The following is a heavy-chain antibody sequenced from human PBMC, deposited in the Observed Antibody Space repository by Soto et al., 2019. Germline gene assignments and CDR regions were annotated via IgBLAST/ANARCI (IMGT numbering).Heavy chain of an antibody. Sequence: GGSLRLSCAASGFTLWNYALSWVRQAPGKGLEWVSAIGGRGSSTYYIDSVKGRFTISRDSSKNSLYLQMNSLRAEDTAVYYCATEGGEVAGQLFDYRGQGTLVTVPS. V-gene: IGHV3-23*01. J-gene: IGHJ4*02. CDR3: ATEGGEVAGQLFDY. D-gene: IGHD6-19*01. CDR2: IGGRGSST. CDR1: GFTLWNYA.